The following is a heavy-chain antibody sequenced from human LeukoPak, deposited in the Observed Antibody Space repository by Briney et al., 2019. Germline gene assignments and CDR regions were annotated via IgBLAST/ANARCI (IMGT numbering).Heavy chain of an antibody. Sequence: SETLSLTCTVSGYSISSSYYWSWIRQPPGKGLEWIGYIYYSGSTNYNPSLKSRVTISVDTSKNQFSLKLSSVTAADTAVYYCARADDSASDIWGQGTMVTVSS. CDR3: ARADDSASDI. D-gene: IGHD2-21*02. V-gene: IGHV4-61*01. CDR1: GYSISSSYY. J-gene: IGHJ3*02. CDR2: IYYSGST.